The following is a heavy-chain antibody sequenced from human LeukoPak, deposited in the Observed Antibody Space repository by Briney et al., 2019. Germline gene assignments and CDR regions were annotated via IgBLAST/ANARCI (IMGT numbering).Heavy chain of an antibody. CDR3: ARDAGYCTNGVCASGSWFDP. CDR1: GYTFTGYY. Sequence: SVKVSCKASGYTFTGYYMHWVRQAPGQGLEWMGGITPIFGTANYAQKFQGRVTITADESTSTAYMELSSLRSEDTAVYYCARDAGYCTNGVCASGSWFDPWGQGTLVTVSS. CDR2: ITPIFGTA. V-gene: IGHV1-69*13. D-gene: IGHD2-8*01. J-gene: IGHJ5*02.